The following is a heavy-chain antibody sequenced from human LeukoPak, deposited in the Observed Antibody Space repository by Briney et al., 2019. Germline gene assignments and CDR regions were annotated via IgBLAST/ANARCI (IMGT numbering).Heavy chain of an antibody. CDR3: ARTVLGATGYFDY. Sequence: GASVKVSCKASGYIFTNYEMNWVRQAPGQGLEWMGWINTTTGSPTYAQGFTGRFVFSLDTSVSTTYLQISNLEAEDTAVYYCARTVLGATGYFDYWGQGTLITVSS. CDR1: GYIFTNYE. V-gene: IGHV7-4-1*02. D-gene: IGHD1-26*01. J-gene: IGHJ4*02. CDR2: INTTTGSP.